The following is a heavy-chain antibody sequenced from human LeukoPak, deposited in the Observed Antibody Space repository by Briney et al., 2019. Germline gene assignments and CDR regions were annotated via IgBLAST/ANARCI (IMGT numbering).Heavy chain of an antibody. CDR3: ARAGGVVPAATPDY. D-gene: IGHD2-2*01. Sequence: GGSLRLSCAASGFTFSSYWMHWVRQAPGKGLVWVSRINSDGSSTSYADPVKGRFTISRDNAKNTLYLQMNSLRAEDTAVYYCARAGGVVPAATPDYWGQGTLVTVSS. CDR2: INSDGSST. J-gene: IGHJ4*02. CDR1: GFTFSSYW. V-gene: IGHV3-74*01.